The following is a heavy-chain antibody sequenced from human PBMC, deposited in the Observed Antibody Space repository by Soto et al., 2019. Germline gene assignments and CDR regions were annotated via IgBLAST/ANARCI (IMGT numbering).Heavy chain of an antibody. D-gene: IGHD5-12*01. Sequence: GGSLRLSCAASGFTFSSYGMHWVRQAPGKGLEWVAVISYDGSNKYYADSVKGRFTISRDNSKNTLYLQMNSLRAEDTAVYYCAKESGEMGDSGYDFGSGMDVWGQGTTVTVSS. CDR2: ISYDGSNK. V-gene: IGHV3-30*18. CDR3: AKESGEMGDSGYDFGSGMDV. J-gene: IGHJ6*02. CDR1: GFTFSSYG.